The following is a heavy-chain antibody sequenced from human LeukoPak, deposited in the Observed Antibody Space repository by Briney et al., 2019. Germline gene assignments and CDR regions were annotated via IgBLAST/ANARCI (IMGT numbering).Heavy chain of an antibody. V-gene: IGHV4-59*01. CDR2: ISESGRT. CDR1: GGSISSYY. Sequence: SETLSLTCTVSGGSISSYYWSWIRQPPGKRLEWIGYISESGRTKSNPSLKSRVTISVDTSKNQFSLKLSSVTAADTAVYYCARVYCSGGSCSRLDYWGQGTLVTVSS. CDR3: ARVYCSGGSCSRLDY. J-gene: IGHJ4*02. D-gene: IGHD2-15*01.